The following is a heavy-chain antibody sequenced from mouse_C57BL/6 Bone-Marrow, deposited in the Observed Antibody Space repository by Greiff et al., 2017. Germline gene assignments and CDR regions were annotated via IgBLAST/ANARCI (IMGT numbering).Heavy chain of an antibody. CDR2: INPYNGGT. Sequence: VQLQQSGPVLVKPGASVKMSCKASGYTFTDYYMNWVKQSHGKSLEWIGVINPYNGGTSYNQKFKGKATLTVDKSSSTAYMELNSLTSEDSAVYYCARDGDGYYPAWFAYWGQGTLVTVSA. V-gene: IGHV1-19*01. J-gene: IGHJ3*01. CDR1: GYTFTDYY. CDR3: ARDGDGYYPAWFAY. D-gene: IGHD2-3*01.